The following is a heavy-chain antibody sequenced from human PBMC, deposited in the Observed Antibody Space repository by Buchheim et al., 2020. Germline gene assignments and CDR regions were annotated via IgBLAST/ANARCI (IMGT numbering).Heavy chain of an antibody. Sequence: EVQLVESGGGLVKPGGSLRLSCAASGFTFSSYSMNWVRQAPGKGLEWVSSISSSSSYIYYADSVKGRFTISRDNAKNSLYLQMNSLRAEDTAVYYCARDKFDYYGSGSYSGRADSWGQGTL. CDR2: ISSSSSYI. J-gene: IGHJ5*01. CDR3: ARDKFDYYGSGSYSGRADS. V-gene: IGHV3-21*01. D-gene: IGHD3-10*01. CDR1: GFTFSSYS.